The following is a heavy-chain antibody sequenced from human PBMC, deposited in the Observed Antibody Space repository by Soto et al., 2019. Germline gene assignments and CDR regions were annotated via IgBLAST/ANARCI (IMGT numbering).Heavy chain of an antibody. D-gene: IGHD3-10*01. CDR3: ANNIRAGAPPSGIEYFQH. CDR2: ISGSGGST. V-gene: IGHV3-23*01. J-gene: IGHJ1*01. Sequence: GGSLRLSCAASGFTFSSYAMSWVRQAPGKGLEWVSAISGSGGSTYYADSVKGRFTISRDNSKNTLYLQMNSLRAEDTAVYYCANNIRAGAPPSGIEYFQHWGQGTLVTVSS. CDR1: GFTFSSYA.